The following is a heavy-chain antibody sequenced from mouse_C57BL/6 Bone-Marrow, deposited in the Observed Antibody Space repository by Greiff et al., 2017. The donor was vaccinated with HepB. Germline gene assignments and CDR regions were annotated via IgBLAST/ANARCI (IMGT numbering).Heavy chain of an antibody. J-gene: IGHJ4*01. D-gene: IGHD2-2*01. CDR2: IDPANGNT. CDR3: ARNYGYDGGGHAMDY. CDR1: GFNIKNTY. V-gene: IGHV14-3*01. Sequence: VHLQQSVAELVRPGASVKLSCTASGFNIKNTYMHWVKQRPEQGLEWIGRIDPANGNTKYAPKFQGKATITADTSSNTAYLQLSSLTSEDTAIYYCARNYGYDGGGHAMDYWGQGTSVTVSS.